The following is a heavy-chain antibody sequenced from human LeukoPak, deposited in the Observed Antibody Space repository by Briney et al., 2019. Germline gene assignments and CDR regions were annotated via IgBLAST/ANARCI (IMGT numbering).Heavy chain of an antibody. CDR1: GFTVSSNY. V-gene: IGHV3-66*01. CDR2: IYSGGST. J-gene: IGHJ4*02. CDR3: AKDRRGSSSWYFDY. D-gene: IGHD6-13*01. Sequence: PGGSLRLSCAASGFTVSSNYMSWVRQAPGKGLEWVSVIYSGGSTYYADSVKGRFTISRDNSKNTLYLQMNSLRAEDTAVYYCAKDRRGSSSWYFDYWGQGTLVTVSS.